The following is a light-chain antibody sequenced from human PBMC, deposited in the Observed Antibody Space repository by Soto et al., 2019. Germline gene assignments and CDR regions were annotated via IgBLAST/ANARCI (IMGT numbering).Light chain of an antibody. CDR2: DAS. CDR1: QSISSW. V-gene: IGKV1-5*01. J-gene: IGKJ4*01. CDR3: QQYKSYLLT. Sequence: DIQMTQSPSTLPASVEARVTITCRASQSISSWLAWYQQKPGKAPKLLIYDASSLESGVPSRFSDSGSGTEFTLTISSLQPDDFASYYCQQYKSYLLTFGGGTKVDIK.